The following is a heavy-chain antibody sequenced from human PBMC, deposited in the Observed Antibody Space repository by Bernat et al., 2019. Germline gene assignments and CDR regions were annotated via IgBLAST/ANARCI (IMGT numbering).Heavy chain of an antibody. CDR1: GFTFSNAW. V-gene: IGHV3-15*01. CDR3: AKFRLGYAESPYFDY. D-gene: IGHD2-2*01. J-gene: IGHJ4*02. Sequence: EVQLVESGGGLVKPGGSLRLSCAASGFTFSNAWMSWVRQAPGKGLEWVGRIKSKTDGGTTDYAAPVKGRFTISRDDSKNTLYLQMNSLRAEDTAVYYCAKFRLGYAESPYFDYWGQGTLVTVSS. CDR2: IKSKTDGGTT.